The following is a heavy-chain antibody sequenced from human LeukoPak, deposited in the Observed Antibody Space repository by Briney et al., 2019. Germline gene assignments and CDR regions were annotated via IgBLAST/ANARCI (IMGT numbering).Heavy chain of an antibody. V-gene: IGHV3-30*02. D-gene: IGHD3-3*01. CDR1: GFTFSSYG. Sequence: GGSLRLSCAASGFTFSSYGMHWVRQAPGKGLEWVAFIRYNGSNKYYADSVKGRFTISRDNSKNTLYLQMNSLRAEDTAVYYCAKMAPAKDFWSGYYTPLSTTINYFDYWGQGTLVTVSS. CDR2: IRYNGSNK. CDR3: AKMAPAKDFWSGYYTPLSTTINYFDY. J-gene: IGHJ4*02.